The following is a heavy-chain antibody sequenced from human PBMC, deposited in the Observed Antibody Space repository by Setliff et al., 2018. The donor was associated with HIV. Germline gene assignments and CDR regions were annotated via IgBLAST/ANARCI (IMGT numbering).Heavy chain of an antibody. CDR3: ARAPSRQRQVDF. D-gene: IGHD6-25*01. CDR2: ISYDGNYK. CDR1: GFTFSNYA. Sequence: PGGSLRLSCAVSGFTFSNYAMHWVRQASGKGLEWVAVISYDGNYKYYSDSVKGRFTISRDNSKNTLYLQMDSLRPKDTAAYYCARAPSRQRQVDFWGQGTLVTVSS. J-gene: IGHJ4*02. V-gene: IGHV3-30*04.